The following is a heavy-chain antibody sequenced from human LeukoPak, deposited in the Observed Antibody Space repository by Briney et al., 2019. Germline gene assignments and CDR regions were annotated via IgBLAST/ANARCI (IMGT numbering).Heavy chain of an antibody. Sequence: GGSLRLSCAGSGYTFSSYAMNWVRQAPGKGLEWVSGISGSGGSTYYADSVKGRFTVSRDNAKNSLFLQMNSLRAEDTAIYYCARSLTTLTYEGYWGQGTLVTVSS. J-gene: IGHJ4*02. CDR3: ARSLTTLTYEGY. D-gene: IGHD1-1*01. CDR1: GYTFSSYA. CDR2: ISGSGGST. V-gene: IGHV3-23*01.